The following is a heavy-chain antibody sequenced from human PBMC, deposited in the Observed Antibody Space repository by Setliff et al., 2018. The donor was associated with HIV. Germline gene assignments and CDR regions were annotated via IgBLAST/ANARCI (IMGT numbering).Heavy chain of an antibody. J-gene: IGHJ4*02. CDR2: INQDGSEK. CDR3: AKGRVFGAANYFEY. Sequence: PGGSLRLSCSASGFTFSNYYMSWVRQAPGKGLEWVANINQDGSEKHYVESVKGRFTTSRDNAKNELYLQMNNLRAEDTAVYYCAKGRVFGAANYFEYWGQGTPVTVSS. CDR1: GFTFSNYY. D-gene: IGHD3-3*01. V-gene: IGHV3-7*03.